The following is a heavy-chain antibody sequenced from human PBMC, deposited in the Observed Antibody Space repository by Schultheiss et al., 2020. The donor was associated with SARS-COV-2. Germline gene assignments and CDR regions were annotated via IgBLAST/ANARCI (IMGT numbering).Heavy chain of an antibody. Sequence: GGSLRLSCAASGFTFSGSAMHWVRQAPGKGLEYVSAISGNGGDTFYADSVKGRFTISRDNSKNTLYLQMSSLRAEDTAVYYCVKVSVAGTSVDYWGQGTLVTVSS. CDR1: GFTFSGSA. D-gene: IGHD6-19*01. CDR3: VKVSVAGTSVDY. V-gene: IGHV3-64D*06. J-gene: IGHJ4*02. CDR2: ISGNGGDT.